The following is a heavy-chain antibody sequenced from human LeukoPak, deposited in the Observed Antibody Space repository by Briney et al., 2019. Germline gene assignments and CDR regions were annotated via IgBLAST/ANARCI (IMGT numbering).Heavy chain of an antibody. CDR3: AKNRGHCINGVCHNSYYMDV. D-gene: IGHD2-8*01. Sequence: GGSLRLSCAASGFIFSSHWMTWVRQAPGKGLEWVSSISGSAGRTDNADSVKGRFTISRDNSKNTLYLQMNSLKAEDTAIYYCAKNRGHCINGVCHNSYYMDVWGKGTTVTVSS. J-gene: IGHJ6*03. V-gene: IGHV3-23*01. CDR2: ISGSAGRT. CDR1: GFIFSSHW.